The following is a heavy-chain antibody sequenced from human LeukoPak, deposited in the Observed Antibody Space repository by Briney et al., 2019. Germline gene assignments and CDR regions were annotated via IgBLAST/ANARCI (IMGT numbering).Heavy chain of an antibody. D-gene: IGHD5-24*01. CDR2: MNPNSGNT. J-gene: IGHJ6*02. CDR1: GYTFTSYD. CDR3: VRAMAPLDTFNCQYAMDV. Sequence: ASVKVSCKASGYTFTSYDINWVRQATGQGLEWMGWMNPNSGNTGYAQKFQGRFTLTRETFISTAYMELSSLRSDDTAVYYCVRAMAPLDTFNCQYAMDVWGQGTMVTVSS. V-gene: IGHV1-8*01.